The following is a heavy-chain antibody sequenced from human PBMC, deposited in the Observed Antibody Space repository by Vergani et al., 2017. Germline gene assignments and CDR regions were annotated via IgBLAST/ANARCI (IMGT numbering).Heavy chain of an antibody. CDR2: INAGNGNT. D-gene: IGHD4-17*01. J-gene: IGHJ6*02. V-gene: IGHV1-3*01. CDR1: GYTFTSYA. CDR3: ANNAKSPAVTPPRVGPYYGMDV. Sequence: QVQLVQSGAEVKKPGASVKVSCKASGYTFTSYAMHWVRQAPGQRLEWMGWINAGNGNTKYSQKFQGRVTITRDTSASTAYMELSSLRSEDTAVYYCANNAKSPAVTPPRVGPYYGMDVWSEGTTVTV.